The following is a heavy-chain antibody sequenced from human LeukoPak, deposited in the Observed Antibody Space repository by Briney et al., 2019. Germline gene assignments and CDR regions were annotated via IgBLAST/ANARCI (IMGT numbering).Heavy chain of an antibody. CDR1: GVSITSYY. Sequence: PSETLSLTCTVSGVSITSYYWSWIRQPPGKGLEWIGSIYHSGSTNDNPSLKSRVTTSVDTSKNQFSLKLSSVTAADTAVYYCARRGYYYDSSHYYYFDYWGHGTLVTVSS. D-gene: IGHD3-22*01. CDR2: IYHSGST. V-gene: IGHV4-59*08. CDR3: ARRGYYYDSSHYYYFDY. J-gene: IGHJ4*01.